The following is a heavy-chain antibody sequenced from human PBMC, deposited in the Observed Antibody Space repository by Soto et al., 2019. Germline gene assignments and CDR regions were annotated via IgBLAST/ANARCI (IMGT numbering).Heavy chain of an antibody. V-gene: IGHV1-18*01. CDR3: AREYYYDSSGPLDY. CDR1: GYTFTSYG. CDR2: ISAYNGNT. J-gene: IGHJ4*02. Sequence: ASVKVSCKASGYTFTSYGISWVRQAPGQGLEWMGWISAYNGNTNYAQKLQGRVTMTTDTSTSTAYMELRSLRSDDTAVYYCAREYYYDSSGPLDYWGQGTLVTVSS. D-gene: IGHD3-22*01.